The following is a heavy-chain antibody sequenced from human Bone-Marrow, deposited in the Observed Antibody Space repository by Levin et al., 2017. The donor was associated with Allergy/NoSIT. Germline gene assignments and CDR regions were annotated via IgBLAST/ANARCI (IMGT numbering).Heavy chain of an antibody. Sequence: TGGSLRLSCSVSGFTFRNYAMHWVRQAPGKGLEYISGISSHGGSTKFADSVKGRFTISRDNSKNTVYLQMSSLRTEDTAVYYCVRVFWVTSIDGGFDYWGQGTLVTVSS. J-gene: IGHJ4*02. CDR3: VRVFWVTSIDGGFDY. CDR1: GFTFRNYA. V-gene: IGHV3-64D*06. CDR2: ISSHGGST. D-gene: IGHD2-21*02.